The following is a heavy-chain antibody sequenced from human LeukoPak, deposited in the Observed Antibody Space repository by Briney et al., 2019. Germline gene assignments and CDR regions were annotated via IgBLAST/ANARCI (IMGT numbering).Heavy chain of an antibody. CDR1: GFTSSSYA. J-gene: IGHJ4*02. CDR3: AEWELRVDY. V-gene: IGHV3-23*01. Sequence: HPGGSLRLSCAASGFTSSSYAMSWVRQAPGKGLEWVSAISGSGGSTYYADSVKGRFTISRDNSKNTLYLQMNSLRAEDTAVYYCAEWELRVDYWGQGTLVTVSS. D-gene: IGHD1-26*01. CDR2: ISGSGGST.